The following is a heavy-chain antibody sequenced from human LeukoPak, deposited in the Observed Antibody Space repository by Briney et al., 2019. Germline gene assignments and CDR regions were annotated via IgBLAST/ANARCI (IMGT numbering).Heavy chain of an antibody. D-gene: IGHD2-15*01. V-gene: IGHV3-23*01. CDR2: ISGSGST. J-gene: IGHJ4*02. CDR1: GFTFYIYG. Sequence: GGSLRLSCAASGFTFYIYGISWVRQAPGKGLEWVSAISGSGSTYYADSVKGRFTISRDDSKNTLYLQMNSLRAEDTAVYYCAKSGLNRFDYWGQGTLVTVSS. CDR3: AKSGLNRFDY.